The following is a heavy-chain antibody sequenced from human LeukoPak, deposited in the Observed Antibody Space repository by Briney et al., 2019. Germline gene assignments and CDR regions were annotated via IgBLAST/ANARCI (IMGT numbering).Heavy chain of an antibody. J-gene: IGHJ4*02. V-gene: IGHV3-7*01. Sequence: GGSLRLSCAASGFTFSNYWMSWVRQAPEKGLEWVANIKQDGSEKYYVDSVKGRFTISRDNAKNSLYLQMNSLRAEDTAVYYCARVGIAVAGYFDYWGQGTLVTVSS. CDR1: GFTFSNYW. D-gene: IGHD6-19*01. CDR3: ARVGIAVAGYFDY. CDR2: IKQDGSEK.